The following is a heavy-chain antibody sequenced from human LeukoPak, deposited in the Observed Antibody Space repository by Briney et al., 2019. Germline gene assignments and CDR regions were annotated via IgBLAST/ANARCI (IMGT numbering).Heavy chain of an antibody. V-gene: IGHV3-30-3*01. CDR3: ARAAPNRYYYGMDV. CDR1: GFTFSSYA. Sequence: GGSLRLSCAASGFTFSSYAMHWVRQAPGKGLEWVAVISYDGSNKYYADSVKGRFTISRDNSKNTLYLQMNSLRAEDTAVYYCARAAPNRYYYGMDVWGQGTTVTVSS. CDR2: ISYDGSNK. J-gene: IGHJ6*02.